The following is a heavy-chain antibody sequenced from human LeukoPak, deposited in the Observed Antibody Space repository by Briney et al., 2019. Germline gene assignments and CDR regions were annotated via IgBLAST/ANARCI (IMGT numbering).Heavy chain of an antibody. CDR3: ARGIRNFPPTSSFDY. CDR1: GGSISSYY. V-gene: IGHV4-59*01. Sequence: SQTLSLTCTVSGGSISSYYWSCIRQPPGKGLEWIGYICYSGSTNYNPSLKSRVTISVDTTKNQFSLKLSSVTAADTAVYYCARGIRNFPPTSSFDYWGQGTLVTVSS. CDR2: ICYSGST. D-gene: IGHD1-14*01. J-gene: IGHJ4*02.